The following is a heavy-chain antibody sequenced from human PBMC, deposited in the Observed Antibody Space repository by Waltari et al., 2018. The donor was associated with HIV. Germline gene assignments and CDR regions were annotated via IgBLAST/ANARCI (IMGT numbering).Heavy chain of an antibody. V-gene: IGHV4-34*01. D-gene: IGHD3-3*01. J-gene: IGHJ4*02. Sequence: QVQLQLWGAGLLKPSETLSLTCAVYGGCFSGYYWSRIRQPPGKGLEWIGEINHSGSTNYNPSLTGRVTISVDTSKNQFSLKLSSVTAADTAVYYCARAPQTIFGVTTLDYWGQGTLVTVSS. CDR2: INHSGST. CDR1: GGCFSGYY. CDR3: ARAPQTIFGVTTLDY.